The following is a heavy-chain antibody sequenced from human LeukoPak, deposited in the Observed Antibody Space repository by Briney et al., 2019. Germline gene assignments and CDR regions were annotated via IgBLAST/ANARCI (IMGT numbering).Heavy chain of an antibody. J-gene: IGHJ5*02. V-gene: IGHV1-2*02. CDR3: ARGSGQQQLWFDP. CDR1: GYTFTNYY. Sequence: ASVKVSCEASGYTFTNYYMHWVRQAPGQGLEWMGWINPNSGGTNYAQKFQGRVTMTRDTSISTAYMELSRLRSDDTAVYYCARGSGQQQLWFDPWGQGTLVTVSS. CDR2: INPNSGGT. D-gene: IGHD6-13*01.